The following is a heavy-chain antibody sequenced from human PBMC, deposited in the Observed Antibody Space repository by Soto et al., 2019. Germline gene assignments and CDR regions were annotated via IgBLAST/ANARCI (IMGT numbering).Heavy chain of an antibody. V-gene: IGHV1-8*01. J-gene: IGHJ4*02. CDR1: GYTFTSYD. Sequence: QVQLVQSGAEVKKPGASVKVSCKASGYTFTSYDINWVRQATGQGLEWMGWMNPNSGNTGYAQKFQGRVTMTRNTSISTAYMELSSLRSEDTAVYYWARGRRVRGDYPFGYWGQGTLVTVSS. CDR3: ARGRRVRGDYPFGY. CDR2: MNPNSGNT. D-gene: IGHD4-17*01.